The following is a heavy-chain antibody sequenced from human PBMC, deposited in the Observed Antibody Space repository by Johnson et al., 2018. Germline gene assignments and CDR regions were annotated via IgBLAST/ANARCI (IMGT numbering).Heavy chain of an antibody. CDR2: ISRDGTKK. Sequence: QVQLVQSGGGVVQPGKSLGLSCVASGFTFASYVLHWVRRAPGKGLEWVAIISRDGTKKYYIDSVKGRFNISRDNSKNTLFLQMNTLRAEDTAVYYCAKGTQMLYYYYMDVWGKGTTVTVSS. CDR1: GFTFASYV. CDR3: AKGTQMLYYYYMDV. V-gene: IGHV3-30*18. J-gene: IGHJ6*03. D-gene: IGHD2-8*01.